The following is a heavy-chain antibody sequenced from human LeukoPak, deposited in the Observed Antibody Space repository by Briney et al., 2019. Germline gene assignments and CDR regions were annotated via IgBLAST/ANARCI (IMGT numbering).Heavy chain of an antibody. D-gene: IGHD6-19*01. V-gene: IGHV3-11*06. Sequence: PGGSLRLSCASSGFTFSDYYMSWIRQAPGKGLEWVSHISGSSTYTNYADSVKGRFTISRDNSKNTLYLQMNSLRAEDTAVYYCAKGDSGWAVDYWGQGTLVTVSS. CDR2: ISGSSTYT. CDR3: AKGDSGWAVDY. CDR1: GFTFSDYY. J-gene: IGHJ4*02.